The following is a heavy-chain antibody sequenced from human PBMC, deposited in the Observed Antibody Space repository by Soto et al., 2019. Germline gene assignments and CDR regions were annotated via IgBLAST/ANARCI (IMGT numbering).Heavy chain of an antibody. CDR2: IKSSGNNI. D-gene: IGHD3-22*01. CDR1: GFIFGSSS. J-gene: IGHJ4*02. CDR3: AKVYWYDGSAIVGF. Sequence: GSLRLSSEASGFIFGSSSMSRVRQAPVKGPEWISYIKSSGNNIYYADSVKGRFTISRDNAKNSLYLQMNSLRDEDTAVYYCAKVYWYDGSAIVGFWGQGTLVTVSS. V-gene: IGHV3-48*02.